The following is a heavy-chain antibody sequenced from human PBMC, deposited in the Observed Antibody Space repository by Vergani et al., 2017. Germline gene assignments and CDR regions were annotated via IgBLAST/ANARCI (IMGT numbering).Heavy chain of an antibody. CDR2: IYTSGST. D-gene: IGHD1-7*01. CDR1: GGSISSYY. J-gene: IGHJ5*02. CDR3: ARDRLDPDRVWNSNWFDP. V-gene: IGHV4-4*07. Sequence: QVQLQESGPGLVKPSETLSLTCTVSGGSISSYYWSWIRQPAGKGLEWIGRIYTSGSTNYNPSLKSRVTMSVDTSKNQFSLKLSSVTAADTAVYYCARDRLDPDRVWNSNWFDPWGQGTLVTVSS.